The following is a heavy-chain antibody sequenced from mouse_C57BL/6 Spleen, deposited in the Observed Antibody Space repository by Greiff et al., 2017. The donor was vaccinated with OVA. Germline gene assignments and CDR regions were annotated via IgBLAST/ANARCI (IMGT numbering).Heavy chain of an antibody. Sequence: VQLQQPGAELVKPGASVKLSCKASGYTFTSYWMQWVKQRPGQGLEWIGEIDPSDSYTNYNQKFKGKATLTVDTSSSTAYMQLSSLTSEDSAVYYCARRRPTTVVAIDYWGQGTTLTVSS. CDR2: IDPSDSYT. V-gene: IGHV1-50*01. J-gene: IGHJ2*01. CDR3: ARRRPTTVVAIDY. CDR1: GYTFTSYW. D-gene: IGHD1-1*01.